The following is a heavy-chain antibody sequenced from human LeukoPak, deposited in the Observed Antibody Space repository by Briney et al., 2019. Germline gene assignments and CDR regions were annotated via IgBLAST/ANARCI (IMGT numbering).Heavy chain of an antibody. CDR2: ISSNGGST. Sequence: TGGSLRLSCSASGFTFSSYAMHWVRQAPGKGLEYVSAISSNGGSTYYADSVKGRFTISRDNSKNTLCLQMSSLRAEDTAVYYCVKDGVLYSSSSPTYYFDYWGQGTLVTVSS. V-gene: IGHV3-64D*09. CDR3: VKDGVLYSSSSPTYYFDY. D-gene: IGHD6-6*01. J-gene: IGHJ4*02. CDR1: GFTFSSYA.